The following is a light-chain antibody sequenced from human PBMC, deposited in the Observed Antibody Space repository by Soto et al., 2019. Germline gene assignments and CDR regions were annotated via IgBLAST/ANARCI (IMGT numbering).Light chain of an antibody. CDR2: EVS. CDR3: SSYTSTNTLAV. V-gene: IGLV2-14*01. J-gene: IGLJ1*01. CDR1: SSDVGGYNY. Sequence: QSVMTQPPSVSAAPGQKVTISCSGSSSDVGGYNYVSWYQQHAGFAPKLIIYEVSNRPSGVSNRFSGSKSGDTASLTISGLQAEDEADYYCSSYTSTNTLAVFGTGTKLTVL.